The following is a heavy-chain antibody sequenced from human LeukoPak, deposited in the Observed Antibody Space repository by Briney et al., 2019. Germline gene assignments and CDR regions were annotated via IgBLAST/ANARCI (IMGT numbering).Heavy chain of an antibody. CDR1: GGTFSSHA. CDR2: IIPIFGTA. CDR3: ARDSNYYYDSSGYYLNFDY. Sequence: SVKVSCKASGGTFSSHAISWVRQAPGQGLEWMGGIIPIFGTANYAQKFQGRVTITADESTSTAYMELSSLRSEDTAVYYCARDSNYYYDSSGYYLNFDYWGQGTLVTVSS. D-gene: IGHD3-22*01. J-gene: IGHJ4*02. V-gene: IGHV1-69*13.